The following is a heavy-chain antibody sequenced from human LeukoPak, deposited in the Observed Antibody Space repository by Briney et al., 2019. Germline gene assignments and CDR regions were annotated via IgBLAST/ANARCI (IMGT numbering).Heavy chain of an antibody. J-gene: IGHJ4*02. Sequence: SEALSLTCAAYGGSFSGYYWSWIRQPPGKGLEWIGEINHSGSTNYNPSLKSRVTISVDTPKNQFSLKLSSVTAADTAVYYCARDHRGFSGYYFDYWGQGTLVTVSS. CDR3: ARDHRGFSGYYFDY. CDR2: INHSGST. CDR1: GGSFSGYY. V-gene: IGHV4-34*01. D-gene: IGHD6-25*01.